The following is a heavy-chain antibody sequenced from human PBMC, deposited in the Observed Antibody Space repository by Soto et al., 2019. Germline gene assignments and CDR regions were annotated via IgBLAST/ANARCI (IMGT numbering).Heavy chain of an antibody. Sequence: QVQLQQWGAGLLKPSETLSLTCAVYGGSFSGYYWSWIRQPPGKGLEWIGEINHSGSTNYNPSLKSRVTISVDTSKNQFSLKLSSVTAADTAVYYCASPMVRGVIAAIYFDYWGQGTLVTVSS. CDR1: GGSFSGYY. D-gene: IGHD3-10*01. CDR2: INHSGST. J-gene: IGHJ4*02. CDR3: ASPMVRGVIAAIYFDY. V-gene: IGHV4-34*01.